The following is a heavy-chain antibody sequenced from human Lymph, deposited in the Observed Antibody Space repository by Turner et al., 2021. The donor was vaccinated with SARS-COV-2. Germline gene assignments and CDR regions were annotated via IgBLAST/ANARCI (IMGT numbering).Heavy chain of an antibody. CDR1: GFTFSGYG. Sequence: QVQLVESGGGLVQPGRYLRLSCAASGFTFSGYGMYWVRQAPGKGLEWVAVISYDGSNKYYADSVKGRFTISRDNSKNTLYMQMNSLRAEDTAVYYCAKQGWGRYCSGGSCYRGYFDYWGQGTLVTVSS. CDR2: ISYDGSNK. J-gene: IGHJ4*02. CDR3: AKQGWGRYCSGGSCYRGYFDY. D-gene: IGHD2-15*01. V-gene: IGHV3-30*18.